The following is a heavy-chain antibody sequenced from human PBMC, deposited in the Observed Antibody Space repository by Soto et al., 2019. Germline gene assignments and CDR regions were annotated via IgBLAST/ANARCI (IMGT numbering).Heavy chain of an antibody. J-gene: IGHJ5*02. Sequence: SQTLSLTCAISGDSVSSNSAAWNWIRQSPSRGLEWLGRTYYRSKWYNDYAVSVKSRITINQDTSKNQFSMQMNSVTPEDTAVYYCAREPFHLDSYSSSSHWFDPWGQGTLVTVSS. V-gene: IGHV6-1*01. CDR2: TYYRSKWYN. CDR3: AREPFHLDSYSSSSHWFDP. D-gene: IGHD6-6*01. CDR1: GDSVSSNSAA.